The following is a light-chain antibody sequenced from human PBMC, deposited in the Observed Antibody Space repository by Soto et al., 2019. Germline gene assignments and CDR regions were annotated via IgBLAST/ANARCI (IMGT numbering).Light chain of an antibody. V-gene: IGKV2D-29*01. Sequence: DIVMTQTPLSLSVTPGQPASISCKSSQTLLHSDGRTHLYWYVQKTGQPPQALIYEVSKRSSGVPDRFSGSGSGTHFTLTMSRVQAEDAGIYYCMQSLQLNTFGGGTKVDIK. CDR3: MQSLQLNT. CDR1: QTLLHSDGRTH. CDR2: EVS. J-gene: IGKJ4*01.